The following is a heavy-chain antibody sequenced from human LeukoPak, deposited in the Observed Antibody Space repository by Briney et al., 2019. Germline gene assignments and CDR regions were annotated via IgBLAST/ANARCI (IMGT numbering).Heavy chain of an antibody. D-gene: IGHD6-19*01. CDR1: GGSISSGSYY. V-gene: IGHV4-61*02. J-gene: IGHJ4*02. CDR3: ARALPIAVAVDY. Sequence: SETLSLTCTVSGGSISSGSYYWSWIRQPAGKGLEWIGRIYTSGSTNYNPSLKSRVTISVDTSKNQFSLKLSSVTAADTAVYYCARALPIAVAVDYWGQGTLVTVSS. CDR2: IYTSGST.